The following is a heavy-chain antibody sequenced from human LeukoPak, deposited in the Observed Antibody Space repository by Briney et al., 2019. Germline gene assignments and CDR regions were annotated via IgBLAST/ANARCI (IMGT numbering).Heavy chain of an antibody. CDR3: AKRGVVIRVILVGFHKEAYYFDS. CDR1: GLTFSNYR. D-gene: IGHD3-22*01. Sequence: GGSLRLSCAASGLTFSNYRMTWVRQAPGKGLEWVAGISDSGGSTNYADSVKGRFTISRDNPKNTLYLQMNSLRAEDTAVYFCAKRGVVIRVILVGFHKEAYYFDSWGQGALVTVSS. V-gene: IGHV3-23*01. J-gene: IGHJ4*02. CDR2: ISDSGGST.